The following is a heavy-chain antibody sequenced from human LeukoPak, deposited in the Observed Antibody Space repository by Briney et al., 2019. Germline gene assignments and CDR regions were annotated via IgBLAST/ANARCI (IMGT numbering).Heavy chain of an antibody. CDR2: ISGSGGST. CDR3: AKDFAGVVTHDAFDI. Sequence: GGSLRLSCAASGFTFSSYAMSWVRQAPGKGLEWVSAISGSGGSTYYADSAKGRFTISRDNSKNTLYLQMNSLRAEDTAVYYCAKDFAGVVTHDAFDIWGQGTMVTVSS. J-gene: IGHJ3*02. CDR1: GFTFSSYA. D-gene: IGHD3-3*01. V-gene: IGHV3-23*01.